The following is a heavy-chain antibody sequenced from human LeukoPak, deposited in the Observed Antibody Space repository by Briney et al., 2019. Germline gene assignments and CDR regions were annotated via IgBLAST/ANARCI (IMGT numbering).Heavy chain of an antibody. CDR1: GGSISSSSDY. CDR3: ARGYCSGGSCYSYYYYYYMDV. V-gene: IGHV4-39*07. D-gene: IGHD2-15*01. J-gene: IGHJ6*03. CDR2: IYYSGST. Sequence: SETLSLTCTVSGGSISSSSDYWGWIRQPPGKGLEWIGSIYYSGSTYYNPSLKSRVTISVDTSKNQFSLKLSSVTAADTAVYYCARGYCSGGSCYSYYYYYYMDVWGKGTTVTVSS.